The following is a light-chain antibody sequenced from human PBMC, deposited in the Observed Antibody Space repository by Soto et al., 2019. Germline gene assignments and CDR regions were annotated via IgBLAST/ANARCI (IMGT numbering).Light chain of an antibody. J-gene: IGKJ3*01. CDR3: QQLNTYPCT. CDR2: GAS. Sequence: IQLTQSPSSLSASVGDRVTITCRASQGISSYLAWYQQKPGEAPKLLIHGASTLQSGVPPRISGSGSGTDFTLTISSLQPEDFATYYCQQLNTYPCTFGPGTKVDIK. CDR1: QGISSY. V-gene: IGKV1-9*01.